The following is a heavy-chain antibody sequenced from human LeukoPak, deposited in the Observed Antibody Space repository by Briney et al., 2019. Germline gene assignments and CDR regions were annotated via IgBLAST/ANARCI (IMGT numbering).Heavy chain of an antibody. J-gene: IGHJ4*02. V-gene: IGHV4-34*01. D-gene: IGHD1-7*01. Sequence: SETLSLTCAVYGGSFSGYYWSWIPQPPGKGLEWIGEINHSGSTNYNPSLKSRVTISVDTSKNQFSLKLSSVTAADTAVYYCARVGTGTTGFDYWGQGTLVTVSS. CDR2: INHSGST. CDR1: GGSFSGYY. CDR3: ARVGTGTTGFDY.